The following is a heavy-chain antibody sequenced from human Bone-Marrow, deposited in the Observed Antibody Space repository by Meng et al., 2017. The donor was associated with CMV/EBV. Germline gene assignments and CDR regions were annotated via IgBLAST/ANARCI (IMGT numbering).Heavy chain of an antibody. J-gene: IGHJ5*02. CDR3: ARGYPEFDP. CDR2: INPSGGST. V-gene: IGHV1-46*01. CDR1: GGTFSSYA. D-gene: IGHD3-16*02. Sequence: ASVKVSCKASGGTFSSYAISWVRQAPGQGLEWMGIINPSGGSTSYAQKFQGRVTMTRDTSTSTVYMELSSLRSEDTAVYYCARGYPEFDPWGQGTRVTGSS.